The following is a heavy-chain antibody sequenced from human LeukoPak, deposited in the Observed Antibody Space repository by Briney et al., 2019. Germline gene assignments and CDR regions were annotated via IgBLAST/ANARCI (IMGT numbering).Heavy chain of an antibody. CDR1: GGSISSYY. Sequence: PSETLSLTCTVSGGSISSYYWSWIRQPPGKGLEWIGYIYYSGSTNYNPSLKSRVTISVDTSKNQFSLKLSSVTAADTAVYYCARDVNYDILTRRYYYGMDVWGQGTTVTVSS. J-gene: IGHJ6*02. D-gene: IGHD3-9*01. V-gene: IGHV4-59*01. CDR3: ARDVNYDILTRRYYYGMDV. CDR2: IYYSGST.